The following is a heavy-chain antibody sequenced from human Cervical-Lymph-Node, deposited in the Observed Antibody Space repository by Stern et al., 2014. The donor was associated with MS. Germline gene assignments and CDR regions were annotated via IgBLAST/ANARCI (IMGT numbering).Heavy chain of an antibody. V-gene: IGHV1-18*01. J-gene: IGHJ4*02. CDR2: ISAYNGNT. Sequence: QVQLVESGAEVKKPGASVKVSCKASGYTFTSYGISWVRQAPGQGLEWMGWISAYNGNTNYDKKPQGRVTMTTDTSTRTAYMELRSLRSDDTAVYYCAREGRRGLLLENGCFDYWGQGTLVTVSS. CDR1: GYTFTSYG. CDR3: AREGRRGLLLENGCFDY. D-gene: IGHD2-15*01.